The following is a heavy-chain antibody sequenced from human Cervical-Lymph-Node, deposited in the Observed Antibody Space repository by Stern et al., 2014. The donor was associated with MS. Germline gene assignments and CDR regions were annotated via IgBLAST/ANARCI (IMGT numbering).Heavy chain of an antibody. J-gene: IGHJ1*01. CDR1: GFSLSTSGVG. V-gene: IGHV2-5*02. CDR3: AHTPYSSGWSAEYFQH. Sequence: QITLKESGPTLVKPTQTLTLTCTFSGFSLSTSGVGVGWIRQPPGKALEWIALLYWDDDKRYSPSLKSRLTITKDTTKNQVVLTMTNMDPVDTATYYCAHTPYSSGWSAEYFQHWGQGTLVTVSS. D-gene: IGHD6-19*01. CDR2: LYWDDDK.